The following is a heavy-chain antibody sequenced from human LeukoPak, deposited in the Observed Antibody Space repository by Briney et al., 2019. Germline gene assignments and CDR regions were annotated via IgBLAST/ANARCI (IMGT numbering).Heavy chain of an antibody. Sequence: GGSLRLSCAASGFTFSSYSMNWVRQAPGKGLEWVSYISSSSSTIYYADSVKGRFTISRDNAENSLYLQMNSLRAEDTAGYYCVSGSSPLAYFDYWGQGTLVTVCS. CDR1: GFTFSSYS. D-gene: IGHD6-6*01. V-gene: IGHV3-48*01. J-gene: IGHJ4*02. CDR2: ISSSSSTI. CDR3: VSGSSPLAYFDY.